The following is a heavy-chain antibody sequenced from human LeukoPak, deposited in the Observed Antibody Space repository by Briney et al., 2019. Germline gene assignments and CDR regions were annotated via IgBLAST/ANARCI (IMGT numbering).Heavy chain of an antibody. CDR2: IYYSGST. V-gene: IGHV4-39*07. CDR1: GGSISSSSYY. J-gene: IGHJ3*02. CDR3: AREGARWEPSFSAFDI. Sequence: SETLSLTCTVSGGSISSSSYYWGWIRQPPGKGLEWIGSIYYSGSTSYNPSLKSRVTISVDTSKNQFSLKLSSVTAADTAVYYCAREGARWEPSFSAFDIWGQGTMVTVSS. D-gene: IGHD1-26*01.